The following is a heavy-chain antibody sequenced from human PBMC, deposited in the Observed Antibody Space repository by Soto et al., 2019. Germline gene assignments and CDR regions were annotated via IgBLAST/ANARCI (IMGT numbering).Heavy chain of an antibody. CDR2: ISYT. J-gene: IGHJ4*02. CDR3: ARLQAAAGDNDLTFDY. D-gene: IGHD6-13*01. V-gene: IGHV4-31*01. Sequence: PSETLSHTCTVSGGSIISGGYYWSWIRKHPGTGLEWIGHISYTNYSPSFQGHVTISADKSISTAYLQWSSLKASDTAMYYCARLQAAAGDNDLTFDYWGQGTLVTVSS. CDR1: GGSIISGGYY.